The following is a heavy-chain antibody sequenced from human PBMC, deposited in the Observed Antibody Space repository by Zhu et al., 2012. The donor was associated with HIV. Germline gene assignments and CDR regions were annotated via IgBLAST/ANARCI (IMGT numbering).Heavy chain of an antibody. CDR3: ARGVATLLDY. D-gene: IGHD2-15*01. CDR1: GGSISSYY. CDR2: IYTSGST. Sequence: QVQLQESGPGLVKPSETLSLTCTVSGGSISSYYWSWIRQPPGKGLEWIGYIYTSGSTNYNPSLKSRVTISVDTSKNQFSLKLSSVTAADTAVYYCARGVATLLDYWGQGTLVHRL. J-gene: IGHJ4*02. V-gene: IGHV4-4*09.